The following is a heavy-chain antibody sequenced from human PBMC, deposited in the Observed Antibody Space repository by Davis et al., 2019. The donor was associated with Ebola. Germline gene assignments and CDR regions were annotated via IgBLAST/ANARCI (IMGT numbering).Heavy chain of an antibody. CDR1: GFTFSSYS. J-gene: IGHJ4*02. Sequence: GGSLRLSCAASGFTFSSYSMNWVRQAPGKGLEWVSYISSSSSTIYYADSVKGRFTICRDNAKNSLYLQMNSLRDEDTAVYYCASMVGWSAKAGFDYWGQGTLVTVSS. CDR2: ISSSSSTI. D-gene: IGHD3-10*01. CDR3: ASMVGWSAKAGFDY. V-gene: IGHV3-48*02.